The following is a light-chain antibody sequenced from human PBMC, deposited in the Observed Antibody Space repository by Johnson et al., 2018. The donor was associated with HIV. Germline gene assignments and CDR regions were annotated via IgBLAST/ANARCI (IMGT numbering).Light chain of an antibody. CDR2: KND. CDR3: GTWDTSLTTGGV. J-gene: IGLJ1*01. V-gene: IGLV1-51*02. Sequence: SVLTQSPSVSAAPGQKVTISCSGTYSNIGNNYVSWYQQLPGTAPTLLIYKNDKRPSGIPDRFSGSKSGTSANLGIAGLQTGDEADYYCGTWDTSLTTGGVFGTGTKVTVL. CDR1: YSNIGNNY.